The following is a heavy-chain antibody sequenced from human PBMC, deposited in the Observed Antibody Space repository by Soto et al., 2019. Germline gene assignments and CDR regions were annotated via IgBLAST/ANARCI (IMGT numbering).Heavy chain of an antibody. V-gene: IGHV3-11*01. CDR3: ARLNMAYLRPGDDY. Sequence: QVQLVESGGGLVKPGGSLRLSCAASGFTFSDYYMTWIRQAPGKGLQWVSSISSSGHTIDYADSVKGRFTISRDNANNSLFLQVNNLRAEDTAVYYCARLNMAYLRPGDDYWGQGTLVTVSS. CDR1: GFTFSDYY. J-gene: IGHJ4*02. D-gene: IGHD3-10*01. CDR2: ISSSGHTI.